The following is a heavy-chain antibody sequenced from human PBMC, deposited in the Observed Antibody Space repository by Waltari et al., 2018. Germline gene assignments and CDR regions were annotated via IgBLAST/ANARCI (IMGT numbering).Heavy chain of an antibody. CDR2: ITSTSSTK. V-gene: IGHV3-48*01. CDR3: VRNWNYVHGMDV. D-gene: IGHD1-7*01. J-gene: IGHJ6*02. CDR1: GFTFKTYN. Sequence: EVQLVESGGDLVHPGGSLRLSCAASGFTFKTYNMNWVRQAPGKGLEWVSFITSTSSTKDYADSVEGRFTISRDNAENSLYLQMNSLRAEDTAVYYCVRNWNYVHGMDVWGQGTTVTVSS.